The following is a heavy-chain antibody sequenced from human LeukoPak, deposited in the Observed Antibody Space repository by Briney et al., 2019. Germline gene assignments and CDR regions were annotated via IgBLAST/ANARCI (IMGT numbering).Heavy chain of an antibody. J-gene: IGHJ1*01. V-gene: IGHV3-21*01. D-gene: IGHD4-17*01. CDR2: ISSSSYI. CDR1: GFTFSSYS. Sequence: GGSLRLSCAASGFTFSSYSMNWVRQAPGKGLEWVSSISSSSYIYYADSVKGRFTISRDNAKNSLYLQMNSLRAEDTAVYYCARDPNGNYVGAFDFQRWGQGTLVTVSS. CDR3: ARDPNGNYVGAFDFQR.